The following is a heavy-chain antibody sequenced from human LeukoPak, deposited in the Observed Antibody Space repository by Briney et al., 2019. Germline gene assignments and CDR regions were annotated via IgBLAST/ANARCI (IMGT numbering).Heavy chain of an antibody. CDR1: GFTFSSYS. CDR3: AKSHWDIVVVPTAPIPFDY. J-gene: IGHJ4*02. V-gene: IGHV3-48*01. CDR2: ISSSSSTI. Sequence: PGGSLRLSCAASGFTFSSYSMNWVRQAPGKGLEWVSYISSSSSTIYYADSVKGRFTISRDNAKNSLYLQMNSLRAEDTAIYYCAKSHWDIVVVPTAPIPFDYWGQGTLVTVSS. D-gene: IGHD2-2*01.